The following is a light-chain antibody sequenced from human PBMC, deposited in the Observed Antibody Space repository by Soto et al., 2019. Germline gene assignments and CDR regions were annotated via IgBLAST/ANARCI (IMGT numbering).Light chain of an antibody. Sequence: DIQMAQYASSLSESVGDRVTITCQASQDISNYLNWYQQKPGKAPKLLIYDASNLETGVPSRFSGSGSGTDFTFTISSLQPEDIATYYCQQYDNLPITFGQRTRLEIK. CDR1: QDISNY. V-gene: IGKV1-33*01. CDR2: DAS. CDR3: QQYDNLPIT. J-gene: IGKJ5*01.